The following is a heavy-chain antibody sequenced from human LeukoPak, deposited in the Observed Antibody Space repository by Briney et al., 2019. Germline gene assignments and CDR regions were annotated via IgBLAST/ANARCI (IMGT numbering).Heavy chain of an antibody. CDR3: VGAKQWLSFDM. CDR1: GGSISSGGYY. V-gene: IGHV4-61*02. CDR2: YYNSGST. Sequence: PSQTLSLTCTVSGGSISSGGYYWSWMRQPPGKGLEWIGTYYNSGSTNYNPSLKSRATISVDTSKNQFSLKLSSVTAADTAVYYCVGAKQWLSFDMWGQGTMVTVSS. J-gene: IGHJ3*02. D-gene: IGHD3-22*01.